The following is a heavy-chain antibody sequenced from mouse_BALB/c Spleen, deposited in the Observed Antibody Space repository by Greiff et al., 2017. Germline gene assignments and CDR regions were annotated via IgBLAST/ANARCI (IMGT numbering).Heavy chain of an antibody. CDR3: ARDNDFYAMDY. V-gene: IGHV7-3*02. CDR1: GFTFTDYY. J-gene: IGHJ4*01. CDR2: IRNKANGYTT. Sequence: EVHLVESGGGLVQPGGSLRLSCATSGFTFTDYYMSWVRQPPGKALEWLGFIRNKANGYTTEYSASVKGRFTISRDNYQSILYLQMNTLRAEDSATYYCARDNDFYAMDYWGQGTSVTVSS.